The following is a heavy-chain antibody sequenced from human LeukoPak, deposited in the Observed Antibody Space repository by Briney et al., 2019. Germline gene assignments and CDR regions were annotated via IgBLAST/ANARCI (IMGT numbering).Heavy chain of an antibody. J-gene: IGHJ4*02. Sequence: ASVKVSCKASGYSFTSYAMNWVRQAPGQGLEWMGWINTNTGNLTYAQGFTGRFVFSLDTSVSTAYLQVSSLKAEDTAVYYCASGGIYYGAAFDFWGQGTLVTVSS. CDR3: ASGGIYYGAAFDF. V-gene: IGHV7-4-1*02. CDR1: GYSFTSYA. D-gene: IGHD1-26*01. CDR2: INTNTGNL.